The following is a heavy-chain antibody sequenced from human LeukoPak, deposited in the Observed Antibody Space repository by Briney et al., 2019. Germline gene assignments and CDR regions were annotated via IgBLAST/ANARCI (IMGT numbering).Heavy chain of an antibody. CDR2: IYYSGST. J-gene: IGHJ4*02. D-gene: IGHD3-16*01. V-gene: IGHV4-31*03. Sequence: ASETLSLTCTVSGGSISSGGYYWSWIRQHPGKGLEWIGYIYYSGSTYYNPSLKSRVTISVDTSKNQFSLKLSSVTAADTAVYYCARGGTSLVVSVLDYWGQGTLVTVSS. CDR1: GGSISSGGYY. CDR3: ARGGTSLVVSVLDY.